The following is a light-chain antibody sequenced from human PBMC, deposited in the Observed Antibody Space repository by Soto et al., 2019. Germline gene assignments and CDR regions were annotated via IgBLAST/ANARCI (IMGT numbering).Light chain of an antibody. CDR3: SSYAGSNTWV. J-gene: IGLJ3*02. CDR2: EVS. CDR1: SSDVGGYNS. Sequence: ALTQPPSASGSPGQSVTISCTGTSSDVGGYNSVSWYQQHPGKAPKLMIYEVSKRPSGVPDRFSGSKSGNTASLTVSGLQAEDEADYYCSSYAGSNTWVFGGGTKLTVL. V-gene: IGLV2-8*01.